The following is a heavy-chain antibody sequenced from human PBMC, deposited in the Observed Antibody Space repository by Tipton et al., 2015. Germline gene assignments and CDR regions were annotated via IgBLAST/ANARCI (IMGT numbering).Heavy chain of an antibody. V-gene: IGHV3-23*01. CDR1: GFRFSAFW. Sequence: SLRLSCAASGFRFSAFWMNWVRQAPGKGLEWVSAISGSGGTTYYADSVKGRFTVSRDNSKNTLYLQMNSLRAEDTAVYYCAKPTKGGWQQLVSVDPWGQGTLVTVSS. CDR3: AKPTKGGWQQLVSVDP. CDR2: ISGSGGTT. D-gene: IGHD6-13*01. J-gene: IGHJ5*02.